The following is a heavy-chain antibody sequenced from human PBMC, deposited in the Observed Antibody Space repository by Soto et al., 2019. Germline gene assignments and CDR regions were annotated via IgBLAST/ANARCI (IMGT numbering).Heavy chain of an antibody. J-gene: IGHJ3*02. CDR3: ARVKAQILSSGWYGGDDI. Sequence: EVQRLESGGGLVQPGGSLRLSCAASGFTFSTYSMTWVRQAPGKGLEWVSTIRDSGHSTHYADSVRGRFAISRDNSKNTLFLQRNSLRAEDTAVYYCARVKAQILSSGWYGGDDIWGQGTMVTVSS. CDR1: GFTFSTYS. CDR2: IRDSGHST. V-gene: IGHV3-23*01. D-gene: IGHD6-19*01.